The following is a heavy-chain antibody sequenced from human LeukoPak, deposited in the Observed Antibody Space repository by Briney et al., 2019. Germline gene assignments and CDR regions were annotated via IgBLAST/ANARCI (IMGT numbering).Heavy chain of an antibody. V-gene: IGHV3-23*01. CDR1: GFTFSTFA. Sequence: GGSLRLSCAASGFTFSTFAMIWVRQPPGKGLEWVSSIFPSGGGIHYADSVRGRFTISRDNSKNTLYLQMNSLRADDTAVYYCAKGQWLPNNWFDPWGQGTLVTVSS. J-gene: IGHJ5*02. CDR3: AKGQWLPNNWFDP. CDR2: IFPSGGGI. D-gene: IGHD6-19*01.